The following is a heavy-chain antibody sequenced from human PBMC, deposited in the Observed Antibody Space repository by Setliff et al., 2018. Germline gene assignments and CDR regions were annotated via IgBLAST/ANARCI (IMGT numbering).Heavy chain of an antibody. J-gene: IGHJ6*03. CDR1: GGTFSSYV. D-gene: IGHD3-10*01. CDR2: IIPMFGT. Sequence: SVKVSCKASGGTFSSYVISWVREAPGQGLEWMGGIIPMFGTNYAQKFQGRVTITADESTSTAYMELSSLGSEETAVYYCAGGQPLVRKYYYYMDVWGKGTTVTVSS. CDR3: AGGQPLVRKYYYYMDV. V-gene: IGHV1-69*13.